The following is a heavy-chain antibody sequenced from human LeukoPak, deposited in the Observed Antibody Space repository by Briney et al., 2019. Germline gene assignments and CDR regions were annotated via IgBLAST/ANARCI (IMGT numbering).Heavy chain of an antibody. J-gene: IGHJ4*02. V-gene: IGHV3-7*03. CDR2: IKQDGGEI. CDR1: GFTFSRYW. Sequence: PGGSLRLSCAASGFTFSRYWMSWVRQVPRKGLEWVANIKQDGGEIYYVDSVKGRFTISRDNAKNSLYLQMNSLRAEDTAVYYCARAVAGTYYFDYWGQGTLVTVSS. D-gene: IGHD6-19*01. CDR3: ARAVAGTYYFDY.